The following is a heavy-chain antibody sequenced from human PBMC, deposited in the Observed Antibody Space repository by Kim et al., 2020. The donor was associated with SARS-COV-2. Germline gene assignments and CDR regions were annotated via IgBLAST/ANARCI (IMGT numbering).Heavy chain of an antibody. D-gene: IGHD1-26*01. Sequence: GGSLRLSCAASGFTFSSYGMLWVRQAPGKGLEWVALIWFDGSDKYYADSVKGRFTISRDNSKNTLYLQMNSLRAEDTAVYYCARTVVGAIYYYYYYMDVWGKGTTVTVSS. CDR2: IWFDGSDK. CDR3: ARTVVGAIYYYYYYMDV. J-gene: IGHJ6*03. V-gene: IGHV3-33*01. CDR1: GFTFSSYG.